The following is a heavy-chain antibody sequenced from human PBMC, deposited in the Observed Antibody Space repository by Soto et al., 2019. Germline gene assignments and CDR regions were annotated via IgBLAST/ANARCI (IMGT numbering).Heavy chain of an antibody. CDR3: ARDQGSSGYLDY. Sequence: SETLSLTCTVSGGSICSGGYYWSWIRQHPGKGLEWIGYIYYSGSTYYNPSLKSRVTISVDTSKNQFSLKLSSVTAADTAVYYCARDQGSSGYLDYWGQGTLVTVSS. CDR2: IYYSGST. V-gene: IGHV4-31*03. D-gene: IGHD3-22*01. J-gene: IGHJ4*02. CDR1: GGSICSGGYY.